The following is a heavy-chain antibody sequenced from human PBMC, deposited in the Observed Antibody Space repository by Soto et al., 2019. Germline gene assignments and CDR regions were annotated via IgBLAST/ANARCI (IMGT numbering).Heavy chain of an antibody. CDR2: ISGSGGST. V-gene: IGHV3-23*01. CDR1: GFTFSSYA. J-gene: IGHJ6*03. Sequence: GGSLRLSCAASGFTFSSYAMSWVRQAPGKGLEWVSAISGSGGSTYYADSVKGRFTISRDNSKNTLYLQMNSLRAEDTAVYYCAKDEGYQYCSSTSCYAYYYYYMDVWGKGTTVTVSS. CDR3: AKDEGYQYCSSTSCYAYYYYYMDV. D-gene: IGHD2-2*01.